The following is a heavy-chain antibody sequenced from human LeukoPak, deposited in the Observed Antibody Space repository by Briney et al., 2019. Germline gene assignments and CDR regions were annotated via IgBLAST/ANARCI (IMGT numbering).Heavy chain of an antibody. CDR1: GGTFSSYA. D-gene: IGHD3-3*01. J-gene: IGHJ5*02. V-gene: IGHV1-69*01. Sequence: SVKVSCKASGGTFSSYAISWVRQAPGQGLEWMGGVIPIFGTANYAQKFQGRVTITADESTSTAYMELSSLRSEDTAVYYCARGYDFWSGYFDPWGQGTLVTVSS. CDR2: VIPIFGTA. CDR3: ARGYDFWSGYFDP.